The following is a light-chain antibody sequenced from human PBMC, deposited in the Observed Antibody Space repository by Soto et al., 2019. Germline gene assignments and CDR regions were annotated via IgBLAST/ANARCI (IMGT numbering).Light chain of an antibody. CDR3: SSYSISSTLVL. J-gene: IGLJ2*01. CDR1: SSDVGGYNY. Sequence: QSVLTQPASVSGSPGQSITISCTGTSSDVGGYNYVSWYQQYPAKAPKLMIYEVSNRPSGVSNRFSGSKSGNTASLTISGLQAEDEADYYCSSYSISSTLVLFGGGTKVTVL. CDR2: EVS. V-gene: IGLV2-14*01.